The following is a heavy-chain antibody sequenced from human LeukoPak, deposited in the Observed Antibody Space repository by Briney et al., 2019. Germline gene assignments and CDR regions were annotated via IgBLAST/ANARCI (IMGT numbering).Heavy chain of an antibody. J-gene: IGHJ3*02. V-gene: IGHV4-4*02. D-gene: IGHD3-10*01. CDR1: GGSISSSNW. CDR2: IYYSGST. CDR3: ARRSRWFGDAFDI. Sequence: KSSGTLSLTCAVSGGSISSSNWWSWVRQPPGKGLEWIGYIYYSGSTNYNPSLKSRVTISVDTSKNQFSLKLSSVTAADTAVYYCARRSRWFGDAFDIWGQGTMVTVSS.